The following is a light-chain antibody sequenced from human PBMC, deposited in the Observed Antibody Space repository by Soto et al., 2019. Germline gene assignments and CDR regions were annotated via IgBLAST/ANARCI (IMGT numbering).Light chain of an antibody. CDR2: DVS. CDR1: SSDIGAYNY. V-gene: IGLV2-14*01. CDR3: FSYTSSRTLV. Sequence: QSALTQPASVSGSLGQSITISCTGTSSDIGAYNYVSWYQQHPGKAPKLMIFDVSNRPSGVSDRFSGSKSGNTASLTISGLQAEDEADYYCFSYTSSRTLVFGGGTNLTVL. J-gene: IGLJ2*01.